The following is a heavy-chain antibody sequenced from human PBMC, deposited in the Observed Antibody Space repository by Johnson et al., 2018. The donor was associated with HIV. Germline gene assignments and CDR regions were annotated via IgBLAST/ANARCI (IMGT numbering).Heavy chain of an antibody. J-gene: IGHJ3*02. CDR2: ISWNSGSI. V-gene: IGHV3-20*04. D-gene: IGHD6-6*01. Sequence: VRLVESGGGLVQPGGSLRLSCAASGFTFSSYAMSWVRQAPGKGLEWVSGISWNSGSIDYADSVKGRFTISRDNAKNSLYLQMNSLRAEDTALYFCTRRDSSELGDAFDIWGQGTMVTVSS. CDR3: TRRDSSELGDAFDI. CDR1: GFTFSSYA.